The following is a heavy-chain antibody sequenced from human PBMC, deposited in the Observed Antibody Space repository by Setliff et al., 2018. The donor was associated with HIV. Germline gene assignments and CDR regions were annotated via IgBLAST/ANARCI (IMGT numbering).Heavy chain of an antibody. CDR2: IYSSGNT. D-gene: IGHD6-19*01. V-gene: IGHV4-61*02. J-gene: IGHJ6*02. CDR1: GGSIRSDSYY. CDR3: AREEKLSAVAGTMYYYYAMDV. Sequence: KASETLSLTCTVSGGSIRSDSYYWTWIRQPAGEGLEWIGRIYSSGNTNYNPSLESRVTISVDTSKNQSTLKLSSVTAADTAVYYCAREEKLSAVAGTMYYYYAMDVWGQGTTVTVSS.